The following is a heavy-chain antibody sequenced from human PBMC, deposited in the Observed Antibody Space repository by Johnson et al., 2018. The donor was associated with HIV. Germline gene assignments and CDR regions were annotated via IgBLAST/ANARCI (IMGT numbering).Heavy chain of an antibody. J-gene: IGHJ3*02. CDR3: ARDRPYYYGSGDAFDI. CDR1: GFTFSSYA. V-gene: IGHV3-23*04. D-gene: IGHD3-10*01. Sequence: VQLVESGGGLVQPGGSLRLSCAASGFTFSSYAMSWVRQAPGKGLEWVSAISGSGGSTYYADPVKGRFTISRDNSKNTLYLQMNSLRAEDTAVYYCARDRPYYYGSGDAFDIWGQGTLVTVSS. CDR2: ISGSGGST.